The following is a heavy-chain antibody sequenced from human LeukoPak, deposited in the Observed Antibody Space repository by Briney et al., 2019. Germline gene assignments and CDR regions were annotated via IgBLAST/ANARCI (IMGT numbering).Heavy chain of an antibody. D-gene: IGHD3-22*01. CDR1: GFTFSSYT. Sequence: PGGSLRLSCAASGFTFSSYTMGWVRQAPGKGLEWVAALSHDGNNEFYADSVKGRFTISRDNSKNTLYLQMNSLRAGDTAAFYCAKDNYYGSSAVIDYWGQGTLVTVSS. CDR2: LSHDGNNE. CDR3: AKDNYYGSSAVIDY. V-gene: IGHV3-30*18. J-gene: IGHJ4*02.